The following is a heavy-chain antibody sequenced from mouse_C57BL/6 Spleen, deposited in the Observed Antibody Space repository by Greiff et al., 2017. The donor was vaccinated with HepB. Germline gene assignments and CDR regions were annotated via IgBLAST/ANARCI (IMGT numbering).Heavy chain of an antibody. V-gene: IGHV3-6*01. CDR1: GYSITSGYY. CDR3: ASSTPYAMDY. CDR2: ISYDGSN. Sequence: EVKLQESGPGLVKPSQSLSLTCSVTGYSITSGYYWNWIRQFPGNKLEWMGYISYDGSNNYNPSLKNRISITRDTSKNQFFLKLNSVTTEDTATYYCASSTPYAMDYWGQGTSVTVSS. J-gene: IGHJ4*01. D-gene: IGHD5-1*01.